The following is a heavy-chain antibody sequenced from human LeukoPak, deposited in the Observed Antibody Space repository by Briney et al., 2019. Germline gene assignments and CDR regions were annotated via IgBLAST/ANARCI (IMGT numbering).Heavy chain of an antibody. V-gene: IGHV3-30*02. Sequence: GGSLRLSCAASGFTFSSYGMHWVRQAPGKGLEWVAFIRYDGSNEYYADSVKGRFTISRDNSKNTLYLQMNSLRAEDTAVYYCAKGDRREYYYDSSGYPLFAFDPWGQGTLVTVSS. J-gene: IGHJ5*02. CDR1: GFTFSSYG. CDR2: IRYDGSNE. CDR3: AKGDRREYYYDSSGYPLFAFDP. D-gene: IGHD3-22*01.